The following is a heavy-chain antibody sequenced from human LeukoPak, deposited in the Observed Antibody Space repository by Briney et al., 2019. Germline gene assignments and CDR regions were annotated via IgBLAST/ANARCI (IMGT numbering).Heavy chain of an antibody. CDR3: ARDSTYYYDSSGYPQFDY. V-gene: IGHV3-11*04. Sequence: GGSLRLSCTTSGFTFSDYYMSWIRQAPGKGLEWVSYISSSVSTIYYTDSVKGRFTISRDNAKNSLYLQMNSLRAEDTAVYYCARDSTYYYDSSGYPQFDYWGQGTLVTVSS. CDR2: ISSSVSTI. D-gene: IGHD3-22*01. CDR1: GFTFSDYY. J-gene: IGHJ4*02.